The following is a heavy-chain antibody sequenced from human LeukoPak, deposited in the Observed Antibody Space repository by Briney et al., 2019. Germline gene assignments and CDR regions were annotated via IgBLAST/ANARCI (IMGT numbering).Heavy chain of an antibody. V-gene: IGHV4-4*07. D-gene: IGHD3-10*01. CDR1: GVSISSYY. CDR3: ARDLWFGEFNWFDP. Sequence: SETLSLTCTVSGVSISSYYWSWIRQPAGKGLEWIGRIYTSGSTNYNPSLKSRVTMSADTSKNQFSLKLSSVTAADTAVYYCARDLWFGEFNWFDPWGQGTLVTVSS. CDR2: IYTSGST. J-gene: IGHJ5*02.